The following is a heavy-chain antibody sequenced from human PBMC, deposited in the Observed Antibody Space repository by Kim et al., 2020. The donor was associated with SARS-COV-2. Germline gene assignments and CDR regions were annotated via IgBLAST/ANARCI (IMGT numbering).Heavy chain of an antibody. V-gene: IGHV4-39*07. CDR2: IYYSGST. D-gene: IGHD1-26*01. CDR3: ARVGGSYRGADY. Sequence: SETLSHTCTVSGGSISSSSYYWGWIRQPPGKGLEWIGSIYYSGSTYYNPSLKSRVTISVDTSKNQFSLKLSSVTAADTAVYYCARVGGSYRGADYWGQGTLVTVSS. CDR1: GGSISSSSYY. J-gene: IGHJ4*02.